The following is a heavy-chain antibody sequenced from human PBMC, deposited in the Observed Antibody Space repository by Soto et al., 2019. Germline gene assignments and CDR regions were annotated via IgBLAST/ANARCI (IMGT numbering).Heavy chain of an antibody. Sequence: PSETLSLTCTVSGGSISSGGYYWSWIRQHPGKGLEWIGYIYYSGSTCYNPSLKSRVTISVDTSKNQFSLKLSSVTAADTAVYYCARACYYYDSSGYYDPYYFDYWGQGTLVTVSS. CDR3: ARACYYYDSSGYYDPYYFDY. J-gene: IGHJ4*02. CDR1: GGSISSGGYY. CDR2: IYYSGST. D-gene: IGHD3-22*01. V-gene: IGHV4-31*03.